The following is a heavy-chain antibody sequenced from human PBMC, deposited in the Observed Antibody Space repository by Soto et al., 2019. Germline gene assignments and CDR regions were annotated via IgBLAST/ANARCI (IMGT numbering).Heavy chain of an antibody. CDR1: GGTFSSYA. D-gene: IGHD3-22*01. CDR3: ARDATNYYDSSGYRFDY. Sequence: QVQLVQSGAEVKKPGSSVKVSCKASGGTFSSYAISWVRQAPGQGLEWMGGIIPIFGTANYAQKVQGRVTITADESTSTAYMELSSLRSEDTAVYYCARDATNYYDSSGYRFDYWGQGTLVTVSS. V-gene: IGHV1-69*01. J-gene: IGHJ4*02. CDR2: IIPIFGTA.